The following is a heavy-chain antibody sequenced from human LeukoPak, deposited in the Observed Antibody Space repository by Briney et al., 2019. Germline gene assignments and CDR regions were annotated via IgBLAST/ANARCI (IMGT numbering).Heavy chain of an antibody. CDR1: GFPLSGYS. CDR3: ARVGYCSSSTCRNYFDY. J-gene: IGHJ4*02. Sequence: GGPLRLSCAASGFPLSGYSMNWVRQAPGKGLEWVSSISSTTNYIYYADPVKGRFTISRDNARNSLYLQMNSLRAEDTAVYYCARVGYCSSSTCRNYFDYWGQGTLVTVSS. CDR2: ISSTTNYI. V-gene: IGHV3-21*01. D-gene: IGHD2-2*01.